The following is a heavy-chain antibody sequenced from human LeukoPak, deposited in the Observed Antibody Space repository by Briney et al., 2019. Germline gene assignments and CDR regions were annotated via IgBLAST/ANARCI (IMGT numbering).Heavy chain of an antibody. CDR1: GGTFSSYA. V-gene: IGHV1-69*13. CDR3: ARGECRDGYNCGYYYYYMDV. J-gene: IGHJ6*03. Sequence: SVKVFCKASGGTFSSYAISWVRQAPGQGLGWMGGIIPIFGTANYAQKFQGRVTITADESTSTAYMELSSLRSEDTAVYYCARGECRDGYNCGYYYYYMDVWGKGTTVTVSS. D-gene: IGHD5-24*01. CDR2: IIPIFGTA.